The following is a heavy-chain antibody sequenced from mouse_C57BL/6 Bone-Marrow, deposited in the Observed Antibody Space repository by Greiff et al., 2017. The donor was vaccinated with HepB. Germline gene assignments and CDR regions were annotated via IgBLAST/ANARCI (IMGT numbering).Heavy chain of an antibody. J-gene: IGHJ2*01. CDR3: ASYSRLPYYFDY. CDR2: ISYSGST. CDR1: GYSITSDY. Sequence: EVMLVESGPGLAKPSQTLSPTCSVTGYSITSDYWNWIRKFPGNKLEYMGYISYSGSTYYNPSLKSRISITRDTSKNQYYLQLNSVTTEDTATYYCASYSRLPYYFDYWGQGTTLTVSS. V-gene: IGHV3-8*01. D-gene: IGHD2-10*01.